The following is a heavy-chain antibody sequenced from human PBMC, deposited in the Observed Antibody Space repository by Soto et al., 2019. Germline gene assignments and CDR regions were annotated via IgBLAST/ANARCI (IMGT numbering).Heavy chain of an antibody. CDR1: GFTFSSYD. CDR3: VRDTSFDS. V-gene: IGHV3-64*01. J-gene: IGHJ4*02. CDR2: INSNGGIT. Sequence: GGSLILSCAASGFTFSSYDMHWVRQAPGKGLEYISAINSNGGITYYANSVKGRLTISRDNSKNTVYLQMGSLRVEDMAVYYCVRDTSFDSWGQGTLVTVSS.